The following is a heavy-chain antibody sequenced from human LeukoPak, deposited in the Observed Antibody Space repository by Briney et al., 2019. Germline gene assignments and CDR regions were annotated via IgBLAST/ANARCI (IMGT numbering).Heavy chain of an antibody. J-gene: IGHJ1*01. CDR3: AKDLDSTDLYDNAD. D-gene: IGHD2/OR15-2a*01. CDR1: GFTFSRYA. CDR2: IGTNEART. Sequence: GGSLRLSCVASGFTFSRYAMNWVRQTPGKRLEWVSLIGTNEARTHYADSVKGRFTISRDNSKNTLFLQMHSVTAEDTAVYYCAKDLDSTDLYDNADWGQGTLVTVSS. V-gene: IGHV3-23*01.